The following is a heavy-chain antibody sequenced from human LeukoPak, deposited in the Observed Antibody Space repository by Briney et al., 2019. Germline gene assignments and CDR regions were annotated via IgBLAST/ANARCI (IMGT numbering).Heavy chain of an antibody. D-gene: IGHD2-2*01. V-gene: IGHV3-23*01. CDR1: AFIFSNYA. CDR2: TTPSAET. CDR3: ARDQGPDYAPVGSATHAY. Sequence: GGSLRLSCAASAFIFSNYAMSWVRQTPGKGRDWVSSTTPSAETWYADSVKGRFTTSRDTSKSTLFLHLSNLRPEDTAIYFCARDQGPDYAPVGSATHAYWGQGTLVAVSS. J-gene: IGHJ4*02.